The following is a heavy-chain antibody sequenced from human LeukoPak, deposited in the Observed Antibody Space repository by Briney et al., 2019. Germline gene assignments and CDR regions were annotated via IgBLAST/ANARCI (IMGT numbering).Heavy chain of an antibody. CDR2: ISYDGSNK. Sequence: GGSLRLSCAASGFTFSSYSMNWVRQAPGKGLEWVAVISYDGSNKYYADSVKGRFTISRDNSKNTLYLQMNSLRAEDTAVYYCAKDLGYYDSSGYPNWFDPWGQGTLVTVSS. CDR3: AKDLGYYDSSGYPNWFDP. CDR1: GFTFSSYS. V-gene: IGHV3-30*18. J-gene: IGHJ5*02. D-gene: IGHD3-22*01.